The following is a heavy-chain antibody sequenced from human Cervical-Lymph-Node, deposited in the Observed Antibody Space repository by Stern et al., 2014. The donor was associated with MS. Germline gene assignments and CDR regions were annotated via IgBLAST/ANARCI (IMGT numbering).Heavy chain of an antibody. Sequence: QVQLQQWGAGLLKPSETLSLTCAVYGGSFSGYYWSWIRQPPGKGLEWIGEINHSGSTNYNPSLKSRVTISVDTSKNQFSLKLSSVTAADTAVYYCARAPLAGSHNWFDPWGQGTLVTVSS. CDR1: GGSFSGYY. D-gene: IGHD6-13*01. V-gene: IGHV4-34*01. CDR3: ARAPLAGSHNWFDP. CDR2: INHSGST. J-gene: IGHJ5*02.